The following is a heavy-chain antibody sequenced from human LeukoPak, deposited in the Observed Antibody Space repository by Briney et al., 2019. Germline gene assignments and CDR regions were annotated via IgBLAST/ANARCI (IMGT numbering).Heavy chain of an antibody. J-gene: IGHJ4*02. CDR2: ISYDGVVQ. CDR3: ARDMSEKYSIDY. Sequence: SGGSLRLSCAASGFTFSSHAIHWVRQAPGKGLEWVAFISYDGVVQSYADSVKGRFTLSRDNTKNTLYLQMNSLRADDTAIYFCARDMSEKYSIDYWGQGTLVTVSS. V-gene: IGHV3-30-3*01. D-gene: IGHD2-15*01. CDR1: GFTFSSHA.